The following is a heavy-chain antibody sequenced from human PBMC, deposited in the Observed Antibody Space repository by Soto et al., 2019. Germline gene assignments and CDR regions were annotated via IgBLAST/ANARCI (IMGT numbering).Heavy chain of an antibody. J-gene: IGHJ6*03. D-gene: IGHD2-8*01. V-gene: IGHV1-8*01. CDR3: ARAQIRYCTNGVCYNSYYYYMDV. Sequence: GASVKVSCTASGYTFTSYDINWVRQATGQGLEWMGWMNPNSGNTGYAQKFQGRVTMTRNTSISTAYMELSSLRSEDTAVYYCARAQIRYCTNGVCYNSYYYYMDVWGKGTTVTVSS. CDR1: GYTFTSYD. CDR2: MNPNSGNT.